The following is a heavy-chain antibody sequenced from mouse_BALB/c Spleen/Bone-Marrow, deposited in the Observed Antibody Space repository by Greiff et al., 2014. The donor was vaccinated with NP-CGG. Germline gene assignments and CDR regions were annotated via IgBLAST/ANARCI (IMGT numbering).Heavy chain of an antibody. D-gene: IGHD2-10*02. V-gene: IGHV7-1*02. CDR1: GFTFSDFY. Sequence: EVNVVESGGGLVQPGDSLRLSCATSGFTFSDFYMEWVRQPPGKRLEWIAASRNKAKHYTTEYSASVKGRFIVSRDTPQSILYLQMNALRAEDTAIYYCARDVGYGNYFVYWGQGTLVTVSA. CDR3: ARDVGYGNYFVY. CDR2: SRNKAKHYTT. J-gene: IGHJ3*01.